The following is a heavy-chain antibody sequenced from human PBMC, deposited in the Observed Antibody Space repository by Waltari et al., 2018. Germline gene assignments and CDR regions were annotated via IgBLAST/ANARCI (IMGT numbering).Heavy chain of an antibody. D-gene: IGHD5-18*01. V-gene: IGHV3-9*01. CDR1: GFTFDDYA. CDR2: ISWNSGSI. J-gene: IGHJ4*02. CDR3: AKRRYSEYYFDY. Sequence: EVQLVESGGGLVQPGRSLRLSCAASGFTFDDYAMHWVRQAPGKGLEWVSGISWNSGSIGYADSVKGRFTISRDNAKNSLYLRMNSLRAEDTALYYCAKRRYSEYYFDYWGQGTLVTVSS.